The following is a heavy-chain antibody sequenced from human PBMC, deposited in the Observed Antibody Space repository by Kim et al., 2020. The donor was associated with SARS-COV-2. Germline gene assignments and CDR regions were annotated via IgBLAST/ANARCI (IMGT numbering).Heavy chain of an antibody. V-gene: IGHV3-30*03. CDR3: ARGRVGTTDSYFDY. Sequence: ADVLKGRFTISRDNSKDTLYLQMNSLRAEDTAVYYCARGRVGTTDSYFDYWGQGTLVTVSS. J-gene: IGHJ4*02. D-gene: IGHD1-1*01.